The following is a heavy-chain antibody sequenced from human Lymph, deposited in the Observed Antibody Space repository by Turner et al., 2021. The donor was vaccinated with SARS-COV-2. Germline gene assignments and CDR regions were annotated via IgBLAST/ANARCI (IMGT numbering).Heavy chain of an antibody. CDR3: ARGFDY. CDR2: IYYSGST. V-gene: IGHV4-59*08. J-gene: IGHJ4*02. CDR1: GGSISSYY. Sequence: QVQLQESGPGLLNPSETLSLTCTVSGGSISSYYWSWIRQPPGKGLEWNGYIYYSGSTNYNPSLKSRVTISVDTSKNQFSLRLSSVTAADTAVYYCARGFDYWGQGTLVTVSS.